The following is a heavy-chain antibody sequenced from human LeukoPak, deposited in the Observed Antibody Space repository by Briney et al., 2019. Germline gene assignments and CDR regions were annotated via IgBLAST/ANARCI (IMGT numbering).Heavy chain of an antibody. Sequence: PGRSLRLSCVASGFTFSSYGMHWVRQAPGKGLEWVAVISYDGSNKYYADSVKGRFTISRDNSKNTLYLQMNSLRAEDTAVYYCAKGTTFDYWGQGTLVTVSS. CDR3: AKGTTFDY. D-gene: IGHD1-7*01. CDR2: ISYDGSNK. V-gene: IGHV3-30*18. CDR1: GFTFSSYG. J-gene: IGHJ4*02.